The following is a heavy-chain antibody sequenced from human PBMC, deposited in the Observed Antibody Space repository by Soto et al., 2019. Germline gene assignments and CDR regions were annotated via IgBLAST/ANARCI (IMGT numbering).Heavy chain of an antibody. CDR1: GGSISSYY. CDR3: ATSIAAAGSFDY. D-gene: IGHD6-13*01. J-gene: IGHJ4*02. V-gene: IGHV4-59*01. CDR2: IYYSGST. Sequence: SETLSLTCTVSGGSISSYYWSWIRQPPGKGLEWIGYIYYSGSTNYNPSLKSRVTISVDTSKNQFSLKLSSVTAADTAVYYCATSIAAAGSFDYWGQGTLVTVSS.